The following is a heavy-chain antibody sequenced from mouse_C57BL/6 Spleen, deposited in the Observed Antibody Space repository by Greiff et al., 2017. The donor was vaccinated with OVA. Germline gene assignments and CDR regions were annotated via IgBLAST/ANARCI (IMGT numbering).Heavy chain of an antibody. J-gene: IGHJ2*01. D-gene: IGHD1-1*01. CDR3: TRSSTVVAFYYFDD. CDR2: IYPGNSDT. Sequence: EVQLVESGTVLARPGASVKMSCKTSGYTFTSYWMHWVKQRPGQGLEWIGAIYPGNSDTSYNQKFKGKAKLTAVTSASTAYMELSSLTNEDSAVYYCTRSSTVVAFYYFDDWGQGTTLTVSS. CDR1: GYTFTSYW. V-gene: IGHV1-5*01.